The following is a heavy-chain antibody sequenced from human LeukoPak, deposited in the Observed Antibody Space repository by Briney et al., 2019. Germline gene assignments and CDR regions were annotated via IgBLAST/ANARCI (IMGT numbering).Heavy chain of an antibody. D-gene: IGHD1-7*01. CDR2: IILIFGTA. Sequence: SVKVSCKASGGTFSSYAISWVRQAPGQGLEWMGGIILIFGTANYAQKFQGRVTITADESTSTAYMELSSLRSEDTAVYYCARDRGAGTLYYFDYWGQGTLVTVSS. V-gene: IGHV1-69*01. CDR3: ARDRGAGTLYYFDY. CDR1: GGTFSSYA. J-gene: IGHJ4*02.